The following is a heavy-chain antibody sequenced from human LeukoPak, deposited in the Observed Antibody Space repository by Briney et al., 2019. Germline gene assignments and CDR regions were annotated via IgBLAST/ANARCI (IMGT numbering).Heavy chain of an antibody. CDR1: GFTFSSYS. Sequence: GGSLRLSCAASGFTFSSYSMNWVRQAPGKGLEWGSSISSSSSYIYYADSVKGRFTISRDNAKNSLYLQMNSLRAEDTAVYYCARVGYCTNGVCYTDPMYNWFDPWGQGTLVTVSS. CDR2: ISSSSSYI. D-gene: IGHD2-8*01. V-gene: IGHV3-21*01. J-gene: IGHJ5*02. CDR3: ARVGYCTNGVCYTDPMYNWFDP.